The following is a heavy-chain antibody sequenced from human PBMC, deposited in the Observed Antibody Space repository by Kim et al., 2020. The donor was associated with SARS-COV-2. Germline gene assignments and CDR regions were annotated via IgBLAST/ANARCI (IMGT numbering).Heavy chain of an antibody. CDR2: IYPGDSDT. V-gene: IGHV5-51*01. CDR3: ARLSSDWSGIVGATRWNPTLADY. J-gene: IGHJ4*02. CDR1: GYSFTSYW. Sequence: GESLKISCKGSGYSFTSYWIGWVRQMPGKGLEWMGIIYPGDSDTRYSPSFQGQVTISADKSISTAYLQWSSLKASDTAMYYCARLSSDWSGIVGATRWNPTLADYWGQGTLVTVSS. D-gene: IGHD1-26*01.